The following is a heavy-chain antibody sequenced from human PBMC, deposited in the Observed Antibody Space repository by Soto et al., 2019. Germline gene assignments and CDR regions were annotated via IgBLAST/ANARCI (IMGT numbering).Heavy chain of an antibody. J-gene: IGHJ6*02. D-gene: IGHD2-2*01. CDR1: GFAFSSYG. CDR2: ISHDERNR. V-gene: IGHV3-30*03. Sequence: QVHLVEYGGGVVQPGGALRLSCAASGFAFSSYGMHWVRQAPGKGLEWVAAISHDERNRYYGDSVKGRFSISRDNSKNTLYLQLSSLRVEDTGVYSCATEGRGSSTSCSRCYGLDVWGRGTTVTVS. CDR3: ATEGRGSSTSCSRCYGLDV.